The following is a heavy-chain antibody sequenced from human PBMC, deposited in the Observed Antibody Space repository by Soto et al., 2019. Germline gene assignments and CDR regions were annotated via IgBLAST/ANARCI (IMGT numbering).Heavy chain of an antibody. CDR1: GFTFSSYW. CDR2: IKQDGSEK. CDR3: ARDSDDFWSGDPLFDY. D-gene: IGHD3-3*01. V-gene: IGHV3-7*05. J-gene: IGHJ4*02. Sequence: GGSLRLSCAASGFTFSSYWMSWVRQAPGKGLEWVANIKQDGSEKYYVDSVKGRFTISRDNAKNSLYLQMNSLRAEDTAVYYCARDSDDFWSGDPLFDYWGQGTLVTVS.